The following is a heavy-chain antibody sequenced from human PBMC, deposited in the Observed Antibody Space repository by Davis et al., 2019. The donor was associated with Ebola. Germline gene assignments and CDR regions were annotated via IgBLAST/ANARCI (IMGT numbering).Heavy chain of an antibody. CDR1: GGPISSYY. Sequence: SETLSLTCTVSGGPISSYYWSWIRQPPGKGLEWIGYIYYSARTTYNPSPKSRVTISVDTSKNQFSLKLSSVTAADTAVYYCARARYDSSGYYYVWYFDLWGRGTLGTVSS. V-gene: IGHV4-59*01. CDR2: IYYSART. CDR3: ARARYDSSGYYYVWYFDL. D-gene: IGHD3-22*01. J-gene: IGHJ2*01.